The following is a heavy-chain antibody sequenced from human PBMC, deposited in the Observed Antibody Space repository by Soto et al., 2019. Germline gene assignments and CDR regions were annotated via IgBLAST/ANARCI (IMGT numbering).Heavy chain of an antibody. CDR1: GFTFSSYG. CDR2: IWYDGSNK. V-gene: IGHV3-33*01. J-gene: IGHJ6*02. CDR3: ARAPRQYYDFWSGTFYGMDV. Sequence: QVQLMESGGGVVQPGRSLRLSCAASGFTFSSYGMHWVRQAPGKGLEWVAVIWYDGSNKYYADSVKGRFTISRDNSKNTLYLQMNSLRAEDTAVYYCARAPRQYYDFWSGTFYGMDVWGQGTTVTVSS. D-gene: IGHD3-3*01.